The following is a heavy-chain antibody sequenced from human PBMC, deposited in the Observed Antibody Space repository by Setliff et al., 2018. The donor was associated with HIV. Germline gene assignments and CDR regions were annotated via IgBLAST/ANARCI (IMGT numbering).Heavy chain of an antibody. D-gene: IGHD1-26*01. CDR2: INSDGSST. Sequence: PGESLKISCAASGFTFSSYWMHWVRQAPGKGLVWVSRINSDGSSTSYADSVKGRFTISRDNAKNTLYLQMNRLRAEDTAVYYCAKPTSGLYPRSFDSWGQGTKFTVSS. V-gene: IGHV3-74*01. CDR1: GFTFSSYW. J-gene: IGHJ3*01. CDR3: AKPTSGLYPRSFDS.